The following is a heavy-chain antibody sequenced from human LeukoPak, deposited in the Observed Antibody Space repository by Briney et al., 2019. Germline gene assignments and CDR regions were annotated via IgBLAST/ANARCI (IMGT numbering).Heavy chain of an antibody. V-gene: IGHV3-48*03. Sequence: GGSLRLSCAASGFPFSSYEMNWVRQAPGKGLEWVSYISSSGSTIYYADSVKGRFTISRDNAKNSLYLQMNSLRAEDTAVYYCAREVVVGTNWFDSWGQGTLVTVSS. CDR2: ISSSGSTI. J-gene: IGHJ5*01. D-gene: IGHD2-15*01. CDR3: AREVVVGTNWFDS. CDR1: GFPFSSYE.